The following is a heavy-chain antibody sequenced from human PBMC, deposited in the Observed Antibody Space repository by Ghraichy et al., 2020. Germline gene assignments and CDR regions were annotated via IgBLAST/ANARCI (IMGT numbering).Heavy chain of an antibody. CDR2: IYYSGST. V-gene: IGHV4-30-4*01. CDR3: ARESTAMVSSGFDL. J-gene: IGHJ2*01. CDR1: GGSISSGDYY. Sequence: SETLSLTCTVSGGSISSGDYYWSWIRQPPGKGLEWIGYIYYSGSTYYNPSLKSRVTISVDTSKNQFSLKLSSVTAADTAVYYCARESTAMVSSGFDLWGRGTLVTVSS. D-gene: IGHD5-18*01.